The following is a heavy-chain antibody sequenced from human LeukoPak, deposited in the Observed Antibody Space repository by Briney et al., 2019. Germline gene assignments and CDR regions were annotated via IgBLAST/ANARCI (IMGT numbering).Heavy chain of an antibody. Sequence: SSETLSLTCTVSGGSISSYYWSWIRQPPGKGLEWIGRIYTSGSTNYNPSLKSRVTISVDTSKNQFSLKLSSVTAADTAVYYCASRKLDTAMGGAFDIWGQGTMVTVSS. D-gene: IGHD5-18*01. J-gene: IGHJ3*02. CDR2: IYTSGST. CDR3: ASRKLDTAMGGAFDI. CDR1: GGSISSYY. V-gene: IGHV4-4*08.